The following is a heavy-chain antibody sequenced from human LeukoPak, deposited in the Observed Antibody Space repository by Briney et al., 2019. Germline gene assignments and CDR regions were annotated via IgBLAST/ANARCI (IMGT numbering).Heavy chain of an antibody. J-gene: IGHJ4*02. Sequence: GGSLRLSCAASGFTFSSYAMSWVRQAPGKGLEWVSAISGSGGSTYYADFVKGRFTISRDNSKNTLFLQMNSLRAEDTAVYYCAKTWVLLYDYWGQGTLVTVSS. CDR1: GFTFSSYA. CDR3: AKTWVLLYDY. D-gene: IGHD1-26*01. CDR2: ISGSGGST. V-gene: IGHV3-23*01.